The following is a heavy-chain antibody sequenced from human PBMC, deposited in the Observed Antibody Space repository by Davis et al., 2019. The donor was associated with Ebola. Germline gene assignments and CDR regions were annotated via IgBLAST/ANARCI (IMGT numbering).Heavy chain of an antibody. CDR1: GYTFTSYG. Sequence: AASVKVSCKASGYTFTSYGISWVRQAPGQGLEWMGWISAYNGNTNYAQKLQGRVTMTTDTSTSTAYMELRSLRSDDTAVYYCARGLSIAAAHYYCYGMDVWGQGTTVTVSS. D-gene: IGHD6-13*01. CDR2: ISAYNGNT. J-gene: IGHJ6*02. CDR3: ARGLSIAAAHYYCYGMDV. V-gene: IGHV1-18*01.